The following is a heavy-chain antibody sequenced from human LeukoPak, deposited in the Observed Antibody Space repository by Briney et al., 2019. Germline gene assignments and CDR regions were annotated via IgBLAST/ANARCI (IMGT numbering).Heavy chain of an antibody. V-gene: IGHV4-59*01. CDR3: ARGDPYLPLGY. J-gene: IGHJ4*02. CDR2: IYYSGST. Sequence: SETLSLTCTVPGGSISSYYWSWIRQPPGKGLEWIGYIYYSGSTNYNPSLKSRVTISVDTSKNQFSLKLSSVTAADTAVYYCARGDPYLPLGYWGQGTLVTVSS. CDR1: GGSISSYY.